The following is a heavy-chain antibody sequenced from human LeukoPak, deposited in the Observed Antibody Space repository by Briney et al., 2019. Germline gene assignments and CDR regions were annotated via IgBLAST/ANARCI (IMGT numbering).Heavy chain of an antibody. V-gene: IGHV4-39*01. D-gene: IGHD6-19*01. Sequence: SETLSLTCTVSGGSISSSSYYWGWIRQPPGKGLEWIGSIYYSGSTYYNPSLKSRVTISVDTSKNQFSLKLSSVTAADTAVYYCARQQSRSGWPFDYWGQGTLVAVSS. CDR1: GGSISSSSYY. CDR2: IYYSGST. J-gene: IGHJ4*02. CDR3: ARQQSRSGWPFDY.